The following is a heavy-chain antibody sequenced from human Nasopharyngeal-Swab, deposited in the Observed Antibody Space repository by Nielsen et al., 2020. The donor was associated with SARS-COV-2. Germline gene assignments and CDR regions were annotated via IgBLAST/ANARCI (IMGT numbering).Heavy chain of an antibody. CDR2: FDPEDGET. D-gene: IGHD2-15*01. J-gene: IGHJ4*02. Sequence: ASAKVSCKVSAYTLTELSMHWVRQAPGKGLEWMGGFDPEDGETIYAQKFQGSVTMTRDTSTSTVYMELRSLRSEDTAVHYCARDSGYCSGGGCYPGDYWGQGTLVTVSS. CDR3: ARDSGYCSGGGCYPGDY. V-gene: IGHV1-24*01. CDR1: AYTLTELS.